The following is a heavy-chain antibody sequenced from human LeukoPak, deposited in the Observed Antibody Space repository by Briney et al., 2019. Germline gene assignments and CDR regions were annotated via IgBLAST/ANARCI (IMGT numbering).Heavy chain of an antibody. CDR2: IYWNDDK. CDR1: GISLSTSGVG. D-gene: IGHD3-3*01. V-gene: IGHV2-5*01. CDR3: ARHNTIFGAIIRRPYYFDY. Sequence: ESGPTLVKPTQTLTLTCTLSGISLSTSGVGVGWIRQPPGKALEWLALIYWNDDKRYSPSLNSRLTITKDTSKNQVVLTMTNMDPVDTATYYCARHNTIFGAIIRRPYYFDYWGQGALVTVSS. J-gene: IGHJ4*02.